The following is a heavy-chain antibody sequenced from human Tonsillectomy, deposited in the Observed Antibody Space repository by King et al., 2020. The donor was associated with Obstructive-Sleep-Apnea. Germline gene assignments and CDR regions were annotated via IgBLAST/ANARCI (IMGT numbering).Heavy chain of an antibody. V-gene: IGHV4-31*03. CDR2: IYDSGST. J-gene: IGHJ3*02. D-gene: IGHD3-16*01. Sequence: QLQESGPGLVKPSQTLSLTCTVSGGSISSDGYYWSWIRQLPGKCLEWIGYIYDSGSTYCNPSLKSRVIISIDTSKNQFSLKLCSVTAADTAVYYCAREGEGAFDIWGQGTMVTVSS. CDR1: GGSISSDGYY. CDR3: AREGEGAFDI.